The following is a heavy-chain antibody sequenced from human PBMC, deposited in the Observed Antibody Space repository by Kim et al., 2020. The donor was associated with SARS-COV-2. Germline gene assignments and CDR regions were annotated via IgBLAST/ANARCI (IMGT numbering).Heavy chain of an antibody. V-gene: IGHV4-39*01. Sequence: SETLSLTCTVSGGSISSSSYYWGWIRQPPGKGLEWIGSIYYSGSTYYNPSLKSRVTISVDTSKNQFSLKLSSVTAADTAVYYCASGILGIGVLGSIVVVPAAVDYWGQGTLVTVSS. CDR2: IYYSGST. CDR1: GGSISSSSYY. D-gene: IGHD2-2*01. CDR3: ASGILGIGVLGSIVVVPAAVDY. J-gene: IGHJ4*02.